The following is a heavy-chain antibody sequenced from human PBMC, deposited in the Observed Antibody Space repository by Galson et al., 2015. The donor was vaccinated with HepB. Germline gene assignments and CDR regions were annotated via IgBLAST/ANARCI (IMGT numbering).Heavy chain of an antibody. CDR3: ARDRVTMVRAAGQYYYYMDV. J-gene: IGHJ6*03. V-gene: IGHV1-69*13. CDR1: GGTFSSYA. CDR2: IIPIFGTA. Sequence: SVKVSCRASGGTFSSYAISWVRQAPGQGLEWMGGIIPIFGTANYAQKFQGRVTITADESTSTAYMELSSLRSEDTAVYYCARDRVTMVRAAGQYYYYMDVWGKGTTVTVSS. D-gene: IGHD3-10*01.